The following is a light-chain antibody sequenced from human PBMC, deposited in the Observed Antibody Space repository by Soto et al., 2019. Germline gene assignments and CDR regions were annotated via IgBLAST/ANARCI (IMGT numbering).Light chain of an antibody. CDR3: MQGTDRPPYT. CDR1: QRLVFIDGNTY. V-gene: IGKV2-30*01. J-gene: IGKJ2*01. CDR2: KFS. Sequence: DVVMTQSPLSLPVTLGQPASISCRSSQRLVFIDGNTYLSWIQQSPGQSPRHLLYKFSNRDSGGPDRLSGSGSGTDFTLKISREESEDVVVYYCMQGTDRPPYTFSQGEKLEIK.